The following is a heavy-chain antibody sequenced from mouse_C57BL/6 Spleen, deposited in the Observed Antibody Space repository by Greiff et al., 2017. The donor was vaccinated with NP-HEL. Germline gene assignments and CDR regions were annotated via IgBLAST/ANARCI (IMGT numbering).Heavy chain of an antibody. D-gene: IGHD2-10*01. CDR2: IYPGDGDT. J-gene: IGHJ1*03. Sequence: VQLQQSGPELVKPGASVKISCKASGYAFSSSWMNWVKQRPGKALEWIGRIYPGDGDTNYNGKFKGKATLTADKSSRTAYMQLSSLTSEDSAVYFCAQAYYGNEDFDVWGTGTTVTVSS. V-gene: IGHV1-82*01. CDR1: GYAFSSSW. CDR3: AQAYYGNEDFDV.